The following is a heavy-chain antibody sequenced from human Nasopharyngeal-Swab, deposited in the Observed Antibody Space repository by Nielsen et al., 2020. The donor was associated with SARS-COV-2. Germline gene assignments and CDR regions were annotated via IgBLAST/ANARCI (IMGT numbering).Heavy chain of an antibody. J-gene: IGHJ1*01. D-gene: IGHD6-13*01. CDR2: INIDGSVT. V-gene: IGHV3-74*01. CDR3: AKGHSSWSKQEYFQH. CDR1: GYTFSSYW. Sequence: GESLKISCAASGYTFSSYWMHWVRQAPGKGLVWVSRINIDGSVTDYADSVKGRFTISRDNSKNTLYLQMSSLRAEDTAIYNCAKGHSSWSKQEYFQHWGQGTLVTVSS.